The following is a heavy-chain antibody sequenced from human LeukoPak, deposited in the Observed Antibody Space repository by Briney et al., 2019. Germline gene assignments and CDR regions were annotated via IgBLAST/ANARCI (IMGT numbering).Heavy chain of an antibody. V-gene: IGHV3-23*01. CDR1: GFTFRSYA. CDR2: ICGSGGST. CDR3: AKEASIAVAGTVY. D-gene: IGHD6-19*01. Sequence: GGSLRLSCAASGFTFRSYAMSCVRQAPGEGVECVSAICGSGGSTYYADSVKGRFTISRDNYKNTLYLQMNSLRAEDTAVYYCAKEASIAVAGTVYWGQGTLVTVSS. J-gene: IGHJ4*02.